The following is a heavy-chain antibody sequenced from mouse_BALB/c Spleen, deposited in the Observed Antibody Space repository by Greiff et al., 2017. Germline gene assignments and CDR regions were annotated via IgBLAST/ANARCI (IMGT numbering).Heavy chain of an antibody. D-gene: IGHD2-2*01. CDR2: IWGDGST. CDR1: GFSLTGYG. J-gene: IGHJ3*01. CDR3: ARVYGYERAWFAY. V-gene: IGHV2-6-7*01. Sequence: QVQLQQSGPGLVAPSQSLSITCTVSGFSLTGYGVNWVRQPPGKGLEWLGMIWGDGSTDYNSALKSRLSISKDNSKSQVFLKMNSLQTDDTARYYCARVYGYERAWFAYWGQGTLVTVSA.